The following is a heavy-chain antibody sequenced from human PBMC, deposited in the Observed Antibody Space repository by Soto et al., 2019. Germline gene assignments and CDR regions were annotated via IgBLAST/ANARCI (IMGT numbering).Heavy chain of an antibody. V-gene: IGHV1-69*06. J-gene: IGHJ6*02. Sequence: QVQLLQSGAEVKKPGSSVKFSCKASGGTFSSDAISWLRQAPGQVLEWMGGSIPIFGTANYAQKFQGSVTITADKSTSTAYMELSSLRSADTAVYYCASQVYYYDRSGYYYYYYGLDVWGQGTTVTVSS. CDR3: ASQVYYYDRSGYYYYYYGLDV. D-gene: IGHD3-22*01. CDR2: SIPIFGTA. CDR1: GGTFSSDA.